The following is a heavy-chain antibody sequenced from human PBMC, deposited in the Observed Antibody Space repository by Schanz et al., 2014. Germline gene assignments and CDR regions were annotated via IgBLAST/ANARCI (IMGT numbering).Heavy chain of an antibody. CDR2: INPSSGTT. Sequence: QVQLVQSGAEVKKPGASVKVSCQASGYTFTTYYIHWVRQAPGQGLEWMGKINPSSGTTRIAQNFQGRLTVTRDTSTSTVNMELSSLRSEDTPVYYCARGGFFDSTSFDSWGQGTLVTVSS. J-gene: IGHJ4*02. CDR1: GYTFTTYY. CDR3: ARGGFFDSTSFDS. D-gene: IGHD2-2*01. V-gene: IGHV1-46*03.